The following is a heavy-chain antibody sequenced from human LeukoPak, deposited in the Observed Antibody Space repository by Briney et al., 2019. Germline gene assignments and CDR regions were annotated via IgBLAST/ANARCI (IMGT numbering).Heavy chain of an antibody. CDR2: ISSSGSTI. CDR3: AREVKGEYCSSTSCSRVGDV. D-gene: IGHD2-2*01. Sequence: GGSLRLSCAASGFTFSDCYMSWIRQAPGKGLEWVPYISSSGSTIYYADSVKGRFTISRDNAKNSLYLQMNSLRAEDTAVYYCAREVKGEYCSSTSCSRVGDVWGQGTTVTVSS. CDR1: GFTFSDCY. V-gene: IGHV3-11*01. J-gene: IGHJ6*02.